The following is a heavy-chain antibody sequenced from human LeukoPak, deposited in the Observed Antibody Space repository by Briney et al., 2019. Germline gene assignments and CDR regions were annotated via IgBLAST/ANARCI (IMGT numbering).Heavy chain of an antibody. Sequence: PGGSLRLSCAASGFTFSSYAMSWARQAPGKGLEWVSSISSASGYIYYADSVKGRFTISRDNAQNSLYLQVNSLRAEDTAVYYCARGGQCELPNYWGQGTLVTVSS. D-gene: IGHD1-26*01. CDR1: GFTFSSYA. J-gene: IGHJ4*02. V-gene: IGHV3-21*01. CDR2: ISSASGYI. CDR3: ARGGQCELPNY.